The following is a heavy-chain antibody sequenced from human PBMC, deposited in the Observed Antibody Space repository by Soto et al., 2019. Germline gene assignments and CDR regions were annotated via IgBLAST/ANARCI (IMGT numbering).Heavy chain of an antibody. CDR2: ISGSGGST. Sequence: EVQLLESGGGLVQPGGSLRLSCAASGFTFSSYAMSWVRQAPGKGLEWVSAISGSGGSTYYADSVKGRFTISRDNSKNRLYLQMNSLRAEDTAVYYCAKTLDFWSGYYPNWFDPWGQGTLVTVSS. CDR1: GFTFSSYA. D-gene: IGHD3-3*01. CDR3: AKTLDFWSGYYPNWFDP. J-gene: IGHJ5*02. V-gene: IGHV3-23*01.